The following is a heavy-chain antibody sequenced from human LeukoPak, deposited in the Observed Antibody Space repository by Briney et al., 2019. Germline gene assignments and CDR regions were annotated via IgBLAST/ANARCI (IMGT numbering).Heavy chain of an antibody. D-gene: IGHD3-22*01. CDR3: AKDGSGYYDSSGHYQRYYYYYGMDV. CDR2: ISGSGGST. V-gene: IGHV3-23*01. J-gene: IGHJ6*02. Sequence: PGGSLRLSCAASGFTFSSYAMSWVRQAPGKGLEWVSAISGSGGSTYYADSVKGRFTISRDNSKNTLYLQMNSLRAEDTAVYYCAKDGSGYYDSSGHYQRYYYYYGMDVWGQGTTVTVSS. CDR1: GFTFSSYA.